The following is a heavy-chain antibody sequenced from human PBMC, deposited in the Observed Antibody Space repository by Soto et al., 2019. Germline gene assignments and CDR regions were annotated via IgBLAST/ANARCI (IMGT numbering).Heavy chain of an antibody. CDR2: IYYSGST. CDR1: GVSISSSSYY. J-gene: IGHJ4*02. Sequence: SETLSLTCTVSGVSISSSSYYWGWIRQPPGKGLEWIGSIYYSGSTYYNPSLKSRVTISVDTSKNQFSLKLSSVTAADTAVYYCARRQSSSWYGLWGQGTLVTVSS. CDR3: ARRQSSSWYGL. D-gene: IGHD6-13*01. V-gene: IGHV4-39*01.